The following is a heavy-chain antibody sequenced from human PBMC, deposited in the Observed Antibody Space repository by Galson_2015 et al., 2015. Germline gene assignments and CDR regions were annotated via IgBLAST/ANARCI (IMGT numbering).Heavy chain of an antibody. CDR2: IIPIFGTA. J-gene: IGHJ4*02. D-gene: IGHD6-13*01. CDR3: ARVAKGYSSGWFEPFDY. V-gene: IGHV1-69*01. Sequence: IIPIFGTANYARKFQGRVTITADESTSTAYMELSSLRSEDTAVYYCARVAKGYSSGWFEPFDYWGQGTLVTVSS.